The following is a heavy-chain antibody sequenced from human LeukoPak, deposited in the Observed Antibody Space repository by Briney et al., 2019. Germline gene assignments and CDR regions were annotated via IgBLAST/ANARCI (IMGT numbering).Heavy chain of an antibody. CDR2: ISSSSSTI. V-gene: IGHV3-48*01. D-gene: IGHD3-16*01. J-gene: IGHJ4*02. CDR1: GFSFSSYS. CDR3: ARGPAGDPFDH. Sequence: GGSLRRSCAASGFSFSSYSMNWVRQAPGKGLEWVSYISSSSSTIYYADSVQGRFTISRDNAKNSLYLQMSSLRVEDTAVYYCARGPAGDPFDHWGQGTLVTVSS.